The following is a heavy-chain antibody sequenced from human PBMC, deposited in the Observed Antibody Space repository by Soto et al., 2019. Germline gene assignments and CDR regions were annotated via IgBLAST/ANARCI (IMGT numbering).Heavy chain of an antibody. D-gene: IGHD2-15*01. CDR1: GGSISSGGYS. CDR3: ARAQIVAGAFDI. CDR2: IYHSGST. Sequence: ASETLSLTCAVSGGSISSGGYSWSWIRQPPGKGLEWIGYIYHSGSTYYNPSLKSRVTISVDRSKNQFSLKLSSVTAADTAVYYCARAQIVAGAFDIWRQATMVTVSS. V-gene: IGHV4-30-2*01. J-gene: IGHJ3*02.